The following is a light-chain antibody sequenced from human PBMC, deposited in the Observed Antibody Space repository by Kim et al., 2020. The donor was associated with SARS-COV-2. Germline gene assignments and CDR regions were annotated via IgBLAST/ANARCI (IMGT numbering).Light chain of an antibody. CDR1: NLGDKL. CDR2: QDT. CDR3: QAWKSSTEV. V-gene: IGLV3-1*01. J-gene: IGLJ2*01. Sequence: SYELTQPPSVSVSPGQTASITCSGDNLGDKLVCWYQQKPGQSPVLVIYQDTERPSGIPERFSGSNSGNTATLTISGTQAMDEADYYCQAWKSSTEVFGGGTQLTVL.